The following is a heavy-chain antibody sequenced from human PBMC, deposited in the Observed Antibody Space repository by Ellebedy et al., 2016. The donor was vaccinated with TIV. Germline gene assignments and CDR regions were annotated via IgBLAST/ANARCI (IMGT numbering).Heavy chain of an antibody. CDR1: GFTFSNYW. CDR3: ARDQGGSYAY. V-gene: IGHV3-7*01. CDR2: IKQDGSEK. Sequence: GESLKISXAASGFTFSNYWMSWVRQAPGKGLEWVANIKQDGSEKYYVDSVKGRFTISRDNAKNSLYLQMNSLRAEDTAVYYCARDQGGSYAYWGQGTLVTVSS. J-gene: IGHJ4*02. D-gene: IGHD1-26*01.